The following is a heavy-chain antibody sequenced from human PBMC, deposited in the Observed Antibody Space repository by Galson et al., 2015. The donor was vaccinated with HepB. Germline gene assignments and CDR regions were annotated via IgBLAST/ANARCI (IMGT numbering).Heavy chain of an antibody. CDR3: ARERGYSANDIDF. D-gene: IGHD5-12*01. J-gene: IGHJ4*02. CDR2: INPYSGDT. Sequence: TVTVSCKASGYTFTEKYIHWVRQAPGQGLEWMGRINPYSGDTNYAQNFQGRVTMTRDTSIGTAYMDLSRLRSDDTAVYYCARERGYSANDIDFWGQGTLVTVSS. V-gene: IGHV1-2*06. CDR1: GYTFTEKY.